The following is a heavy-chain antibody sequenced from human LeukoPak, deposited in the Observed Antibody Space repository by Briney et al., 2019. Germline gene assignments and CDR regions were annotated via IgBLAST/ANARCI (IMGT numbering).Heavy chain of an antibody. CDR3: ANTAMVTRWFDP. V-gene: IGHV1-69*05. CDR1: GGTFNSYA. J-gene: IGHJ5*02. CDR2: IIPIFGTA. Sequence: ASVKVSCKASGGTFNSYAISWVRQAPGQGREWMGGIIPIFGTANYAQKFQGRVTITTDESTSTAYMELSSLRSEDTAVYYCANTAMVTRWFDPWGQGTLVTVSS. D-gene: IGHD5-18*01.